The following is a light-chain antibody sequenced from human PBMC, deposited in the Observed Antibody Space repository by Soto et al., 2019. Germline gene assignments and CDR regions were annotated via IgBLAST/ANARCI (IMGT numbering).Light chain of an antibody. V-gene: IGKV3-15*01. Sequence: EIVMTQSPATLSVSPGGRATLSCRASQSISTELAGYQQKPGQPPRLLIYSASTRATGVPARFTGSGSGSEFTLTISGLQSEDFAVYYCQQGHNWPLPFGQGTRLAI. J-gene: IGKJ2*01. CDR1: QSISTE. CDR3: QQGHNWPLP. CDR2: SAS.